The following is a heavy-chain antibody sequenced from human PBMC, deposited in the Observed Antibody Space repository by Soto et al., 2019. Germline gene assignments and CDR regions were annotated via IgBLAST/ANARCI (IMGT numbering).Heavy chain of an antibody. V-gene: IGHV3-64*01. Sequence: EVQLAESGGGMVQPGGSLRLSCVASGFTFSSYDMHWVRQAPGKGLEYVSSISSNGGTTYYGNSVKGRFTISRDNSKTTLYLQMGSLRAEVMAVYYCVRRVSGNYDYWGQGTLVTVSS. CDR3: VRRVSGNYDY. D-gene: IGHD1-7*01. CDR1: GFTFSSYD. CDR2: ISSNGGTT. J-gene: IGHJ4*02.